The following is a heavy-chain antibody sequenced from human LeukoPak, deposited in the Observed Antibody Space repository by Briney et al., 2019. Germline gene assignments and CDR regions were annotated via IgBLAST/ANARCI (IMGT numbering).Heavy chain of an antibody. V-gene: IGHV3-48*04. CDR3: ARATYSNGFTALYYMDV. CDR1: GFTFSSYS. Sequence: PGGSLRLSCAASGFTFSSYSMNWVRQAPGKGLEWVSYITSTTTTIHYADSVKGRFTISSDSAKNSLFLQMNSLRPEDTAVYYCARATYSNGFTALYYMDVWGKGTTVIVSS. D-gene: IGHD5-18*01. CDR2: ITSTTTTI. J-gene: IGHJ6*03.